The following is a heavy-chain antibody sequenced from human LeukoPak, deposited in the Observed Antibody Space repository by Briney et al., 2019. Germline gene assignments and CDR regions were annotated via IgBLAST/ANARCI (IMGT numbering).Heavy chain of an antibody. D-gene: IGHD3-10*01. V-gene: IGHV3-21*01. Sequence: GGSLRLSCAASGFTFSGYRMNWVRQAPGKGLEWVSAISGSSSHIYYADSVKGRFTISRDNAKSSLYLQMNSLRAEDTAVFYCVRDSDYGSGSYYATFDYWGQGTLVTVSS. CDR1: GFTFSGYR. J-gene: IGHJ4*02. CDR2: ISGSSSHI. CDR3: VRDSDYGSGSYYATFDY.